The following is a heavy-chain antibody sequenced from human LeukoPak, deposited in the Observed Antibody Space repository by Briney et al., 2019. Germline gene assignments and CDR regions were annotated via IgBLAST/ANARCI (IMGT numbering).Heavy chain of an antibody. CDR2: IYYSGST. D-gene: IGHD6-19*01. CDR3: ARVMMAVAATGLAYSYYYYMDV. V-gene: IGHV4-59*01. J-gene: IGHJ6*03. CDR1: GGSISSYY. Sequence: SETLSLTCTVSGGSISSYYWSWIRQPPGKGLEWIGYIYYSGSTNYNPSLKSRVTISVDTSKNQFSLKLSSVTAADTAVYYCARVMMAVAATGLAYSYYYYMDVWGKGTTVTVSS.